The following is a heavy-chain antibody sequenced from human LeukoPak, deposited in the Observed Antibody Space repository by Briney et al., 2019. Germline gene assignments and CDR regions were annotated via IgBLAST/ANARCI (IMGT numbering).Heavy chain of an antibody. D-gene: IGHD3-22*01. CDR2: INHSGST. V-gene: IGHV4-34*01. Sequence: PSETLSLTCAVYGGSFSGYYWSWIRQPPGKGLEWIGEINHSGSTNYNPSLKSRVTISVDTSKNQFSLKLSSVTAADTAVYYCARATGTMIVVVPFRFWGQGTLVTVSS. CDR1: GGSFSGYY. J-gene: IGHJ4*02. CDR3: ARATGTMIVVVPFRF.